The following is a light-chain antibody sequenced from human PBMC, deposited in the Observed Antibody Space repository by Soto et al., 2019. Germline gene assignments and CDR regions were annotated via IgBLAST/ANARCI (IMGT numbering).Light chain of an antibody. CDR3: SSYTSSSSVV. CDR2: DVS. CDR1: SSDVGGYDY. J-gene: IGLJ2*01. V-gene: IGLV2-14*03. Sequence: QSALTQPASVSGSPGQSLTISCTGTSSDVGGYDYVSSYQHHPGKAPRLMIYDVSNRPSGISNRFSASKSGNTASLTISGLQAEDEADYYCSSYTSSSSVVFGGGTKLTVL.